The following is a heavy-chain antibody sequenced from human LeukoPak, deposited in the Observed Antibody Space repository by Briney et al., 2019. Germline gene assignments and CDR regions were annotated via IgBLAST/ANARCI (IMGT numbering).Heavy chain of an antibody. CDR3: ARGSPPRRNYDSRGYYSYYFDY. V-gene: IGHV1-18*01. CDR1: GYTLTSYG. J-gene: IGHJ4*02. D-gene: IGHD3-22*01. CDR2: ISAYNGNT. Sequence: GASVKVSCKASGYTLTSYGISWVRQAPGQGLEWMGWISAYNGNTHYAQKLQGRVTMTTDTSTSTVYMELRSLRSDDTAVYYCARGSPPRRNYDSRGYYSYYFDYWGQGTLVTVSS.